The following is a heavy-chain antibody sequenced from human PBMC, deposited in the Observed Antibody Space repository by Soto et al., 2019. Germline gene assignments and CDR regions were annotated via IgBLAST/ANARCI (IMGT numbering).Heavy chain of an antibody. Sequence: GESLKISCAASGFTFSSYGMHWVRQAPGKGLEWVAVISYDGSNKYYADSVKGRFTISRDNSKNTLYLQMNSLRAEDTAVYYCAKGPVAGGFDYWGQGTLVTVSS. J-gene: IGHJ4*02. CDR3: AKGPVAGGFDY. CDR2: ISYDGSNK. CDR1: GFTFSSYG. V-gene: IGHV3-30*18. D-gene: IGHD6-19*01.